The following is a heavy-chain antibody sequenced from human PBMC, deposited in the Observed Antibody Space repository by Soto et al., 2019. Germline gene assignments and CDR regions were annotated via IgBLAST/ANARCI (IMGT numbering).Heavy chain of an antibody. CDR1: GFTFSNAW. J-gene: IGHJ6*02. D-gene: IGHD2-15*01. CDR3: TTEIRYCSGGSCYRPEHYYYYGMDV. CDR2: IKSKTDGGTT. V-gene: IGHV3-15*07. Sequence: PGGSLRLSCAASGFTFSNAWMNWVRQAPGKGLEWVGRIKSKTDGGTTDYAAPVKGRFTISRDDSKSTLYLQMNSLKTEDTAVYYCTTEIRYCSGGSCYRPEHYYYYGMDVWGQGTTVTVSS.